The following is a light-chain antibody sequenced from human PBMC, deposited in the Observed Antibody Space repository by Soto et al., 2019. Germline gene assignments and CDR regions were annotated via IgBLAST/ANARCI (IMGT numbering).Light chain of an antibody. J-gene: IGLJ2*01. CDR2: QDN. V-gene: IGLV3-1*01. CDR3: QAWDSSTANVV. CDR1: KLGDKY. Sequence: SYELTQPPSVSVSPGQTASITCSGDKLGDKYACWHQQKPGQSPVLVIYQDNKRPSGIPERFSGSNSGNTATLTISGTQAMDEADYYCQAWDSSTANVVFGGGTKLTVL.